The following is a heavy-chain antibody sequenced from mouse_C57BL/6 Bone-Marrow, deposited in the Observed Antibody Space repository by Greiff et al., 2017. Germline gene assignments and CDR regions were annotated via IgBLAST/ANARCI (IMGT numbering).Heavy chain of an antibody. CDR2: ISYDGSN. D-gene: IGHD1-1*01. J-gene: IGHJ1*03. Sequence: EVKLVESGPGLVKPSQSLSLTCSVTGYSITSGYYWNWIRQFPGNKLEWMGYISYDGSNNYNPSLKNRISITRDTSKNQFFLKLNSVTTEDTATYYCARTTVVVSYWYFDVWGTGTTVTVSS. V-gene: IGHV3-6*01. CDR1: GYSITSGYY. CDR3: ARTTVVVSYWYFDV.